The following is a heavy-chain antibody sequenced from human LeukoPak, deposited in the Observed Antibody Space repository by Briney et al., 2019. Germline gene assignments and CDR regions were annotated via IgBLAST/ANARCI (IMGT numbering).Heavy chain of an antibody. CDR1: GFTFNRYA. Sequence: PGGSLRLSCAASGFTFNRYAMNWVRQTPGKGLEWVSGISGSGDSTYYADSMKDRLTISRDNSKNTLYLQMNSLRAEDTAVYYCAKSLTRISTTNFDYWGQGTLVTVSS. J-gene: IGHJ4*02. V-gene: IGHV3-23*01. D-gene: IGHD3-9*01. CDR3: AKSLTRISTTNFDY. CDR2: ISGSGDST.